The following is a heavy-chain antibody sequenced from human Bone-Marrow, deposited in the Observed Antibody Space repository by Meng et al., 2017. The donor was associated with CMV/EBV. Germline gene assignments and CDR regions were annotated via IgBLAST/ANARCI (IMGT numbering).Heavy chain of an antibody. J-gene: IGHJ5*02. Sequence: ASVKVSCKASGYTFTAYYMHWVRQAPGQGLEWMGWINPNSGGTNYAQKFQGRVTMTRDTSISTAYMELSRLRSDDTAVYYCARDRKYCSSTSCSGNWFDPWGQGPLVTVYS. CDR3: ARDRKYCSSTSCSGNWFDP. V-gene: IGHV1-2*02. D-gene: IGHD2-2*01. CDR1: GYTFTAYY. CDR2: INPNSGGT.